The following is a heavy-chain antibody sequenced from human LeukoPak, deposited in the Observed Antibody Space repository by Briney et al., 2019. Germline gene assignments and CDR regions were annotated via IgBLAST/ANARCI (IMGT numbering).Heavy chain of an antibody. CDR3: ARGPPLDY. CDR1: GGSISTYY. CDR2: IYYSGST. V-gene: IGHV4-59*01. J-gene: IGHJ4*02. Sequence: KPSVTLSLTCTVSGGSISTYYWSWIRQPPGKGLEWIGYIYYSGSTNYNPSLKSRVTISVDTSKNQFSLKLSSVTAADTAVYYCARGPPLDYWGQGTLVTVSS.